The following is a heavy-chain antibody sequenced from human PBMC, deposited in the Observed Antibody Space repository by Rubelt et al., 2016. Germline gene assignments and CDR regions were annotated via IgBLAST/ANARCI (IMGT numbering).Heavy chain of an antibody. CDR1: GGSISGSNYR. Sequence: QLQLQESGPGLVKPSETLSLTCTLSGGSISGSNYRWGWIRPPPGKGLEWIGNVHYDGTTDYTPSLKSRVTISLDTSKSQFARKLGSVTAADTAFYDWAGGKDRRWFGPWGQGILVTVSS. V-gene: IGHV4-39*01. D-gene: IGHD1-14*01. J-gene: IGHJ5*02. CDR2: VHYDGTT. CDR3: AGGKDRRWFGP.